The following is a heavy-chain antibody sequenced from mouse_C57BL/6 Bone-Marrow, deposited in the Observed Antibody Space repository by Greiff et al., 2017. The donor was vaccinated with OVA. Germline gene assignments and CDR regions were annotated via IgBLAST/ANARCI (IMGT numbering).Heavy chain of an antibody. V-gene: IGHV1-39*01. Sequence: QLQQSGPELVKPGASVKISCKASGYSFTDYNMNWVKQSTGTSLEWIGVINPNYGTTSYNQKFTGKATLTVDQSSSTDYMQLNRLTTEDSAVYYSASNSNCFFDYWGQGTTLTVSS. D-gene: IGHD2-5*01. J-gene: IGHJ2*01. CDR1: GYSFTDYN. CDR2: INPNYGTT. CDR3: ASNSNCFFDY.